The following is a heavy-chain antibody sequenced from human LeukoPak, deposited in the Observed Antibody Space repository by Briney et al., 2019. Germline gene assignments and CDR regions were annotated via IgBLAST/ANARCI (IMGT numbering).Heavy chain of an antibody. V-gene: IGHV1-2*02. J-gene: IGHJ3*02. D-gene: IGHD1-26*01. CDR2: INPNSGGT. Sequence: ASVKVSCKASGYTFTGYYMHWVRQAPGQGLEWMGWINPNSGGTNYAQKFRGRVTMTRDTSISTAYMELSRLRSDDTAVYYCARDRGGSYSAFDIWGQGTMVTVSS. CDR3: ARDRGGSYSAFDI. CDR1: GYTFTGYY.